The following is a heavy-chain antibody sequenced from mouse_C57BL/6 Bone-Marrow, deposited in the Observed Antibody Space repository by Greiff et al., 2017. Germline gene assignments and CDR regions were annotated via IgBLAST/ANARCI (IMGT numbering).Heavy chain of an antibody. CDR1: GYTFTDYY. CDR2: INPNNGGT. CDR3: ARWGSGDYFDY. Sequence: VQLKQSGPELVKPGASVKISCKASGYTFTDYYMNWVKQSHGKSLEWIGDINPNNGGTSYNQKFKGKATLTVDKSSSTAYMELRSLTSEDSAVYYCARWGSGDYFDYWGQGTTLTVSS. V-gene: IGHV1-26*01. J-gene: IGHJ2*01.